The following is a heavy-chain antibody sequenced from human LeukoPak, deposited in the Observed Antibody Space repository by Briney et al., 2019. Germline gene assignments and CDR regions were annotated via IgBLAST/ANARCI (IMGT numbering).Heavy chain of an antibody. D-gene: IGHD3-16*01. J-gene: IGHJ4*02. CDR1: GGTFSSYA. Sequence: SVKVSCKASGGTFSSYAISWVRQAPGQGLEWMGGIIPIFGTANYAQKFQGRVTMTEDTSTDTAYMELSSLRSEDAAVYYCATDPAMGDYWGQGTLVTVSS. CDR2: IIPIFGTA. CDR3: ATDPAMGDY. V-gene: IGHV1-69*06.